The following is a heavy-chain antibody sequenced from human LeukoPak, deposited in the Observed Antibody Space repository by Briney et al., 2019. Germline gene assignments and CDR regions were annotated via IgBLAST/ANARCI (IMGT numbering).Heavy chain of an antibody. CDR3: ARAELGPNDY. J-gene: IGHJ4*02. Sequence: GGSLRLSCAASGCTVSSNYMSWVRQAPGRGLEWVSVIYSGGSTYYADSVKGRFTISRDNSKNTLYLQMNSLRAEDTAVYYCARAELGPNDYWGQGTLVTVSS. V-gene: IGHV3-66*01. CDR2: IYSGGST. CDR1: GCTVSSNY. D-gene: IGHD1-26*01.